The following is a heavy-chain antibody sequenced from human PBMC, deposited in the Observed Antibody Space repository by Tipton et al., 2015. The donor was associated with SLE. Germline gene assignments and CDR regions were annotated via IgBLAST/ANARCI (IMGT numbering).Heavy chain of an antibody. CDR2: IYYSGTT. V-gene: IGHV4-59*07. CDR1: GGSISNYY. D-gene: IGHD6-19*01. CDR3: ARGSGWYSYWYFDL. Sequence: TLSPTCTVSGGSISNYYWSWIRQPPGKGLEWIGYIYYSGTTNYNPSLKSRVTISVDTSKNQFSLKLSSVTAADTAVYYCARGSGWYSYWYFDLWGRGTLVTVSS. J-gene: IGHJ2*01.